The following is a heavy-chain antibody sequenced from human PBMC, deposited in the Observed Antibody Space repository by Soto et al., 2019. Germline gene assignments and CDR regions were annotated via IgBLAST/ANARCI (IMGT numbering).Heavy chain of an antibody. J-gene: IGHJ4*02. CDR2: INHSGST. V-gene: IGHV4-38-2*01. Sequence: PSETLSLTCAVSGYSISTGFNWAWIRQPPGKGLVWIGSINHSGSTNYNPSLKSRVTISSDASKNQFSLKLSSVTAADTAVYYCARSGVYSSGYPLWYWGQGTLVTVSS. CDR3: ARSGVYSSGYPLWY. D-gene: IGHD3-22*01. CDR1: GYSISTGFN.